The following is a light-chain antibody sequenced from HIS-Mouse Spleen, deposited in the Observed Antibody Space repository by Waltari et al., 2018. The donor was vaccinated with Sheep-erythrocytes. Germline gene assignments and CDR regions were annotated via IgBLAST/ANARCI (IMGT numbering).Light chain of an antibody. CDR1: SPNIGSNT. CDR3: AAWDDSLNGVV. V-gene: IGLV1-44*01. CDR2: SNK. J-gene: IGLJ2*01. Sequence: QSVLTQPPSASGTPGQRVTISCSGSSPNIGSNTVNWYQQLPGTAPKLLIYSNKQRPPGVPDRFSGSKSGTSASLAISGLQSEDEADYYCAAWDDSLNGVVFGGGTKLTVL.